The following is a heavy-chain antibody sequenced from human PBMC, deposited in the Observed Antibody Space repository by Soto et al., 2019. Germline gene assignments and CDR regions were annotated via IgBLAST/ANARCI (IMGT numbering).Heavy chain of an antibody. CDR2: ISRSGTSI. D-gene: IGHD3-10*01. CDR1: GFTFSDYG. J-gene: IGHJ4*02. CDR3: ASFIDGVSGDF. V-gene: IGHV3-21*01. Sequence: EVQLVESGGGLVKPGGSLRLSCAASGFTFSDYGMNWVRQAPGKGLEWVAFISRSGTSINYADSVKGRFTISRDNAKNSLSLQMNSLRAEDTAVYYCASFIDGVSGDFWGQGTLVTVSS.